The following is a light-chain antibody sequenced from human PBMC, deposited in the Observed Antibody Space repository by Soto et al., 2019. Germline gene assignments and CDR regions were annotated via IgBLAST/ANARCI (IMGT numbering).Light chain of an antibody. CDR2: GAS. CDR3: QQHGSSPQT. V-gene: IGKV3-20*01. Sequence: EIVFTQSPATLSFSPREKATLSCRASQSVSSYLAWYQQNPGQAPRLLIYGASSRATGIPDRFSGSGSGTDFTLTISRLEPEDFAVYYCQQHGSSPQTFGQGRKV. J-gene: IGKJ1*01. CDR1: QSVSSY.